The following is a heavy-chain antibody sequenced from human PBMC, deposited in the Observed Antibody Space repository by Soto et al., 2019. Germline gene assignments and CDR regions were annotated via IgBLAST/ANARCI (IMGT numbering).Heavy chain of an antibody. Sequence: SVKVSCKASGYTFTNNWIHWVRQAPGQGLEWMGVINPNGGVTVYAQKFQGRVTMTRDTSTSTFYMDLSSLRSEDTALYYCARDHSVTSSGYSYWWFDPWGQGTLVTVSS. D-gene: IGHD3-22*01. J-gene: IGHJ5*02. V-gene: IGHV1-46*01. CDR3: ARDHSVTSSGYSYWWFDP. CDR1: GYTFTNNW. CDR2: INPNGGVT.